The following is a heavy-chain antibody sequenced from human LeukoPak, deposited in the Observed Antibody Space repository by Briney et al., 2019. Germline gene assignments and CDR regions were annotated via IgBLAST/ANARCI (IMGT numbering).Heavy chain of an antibody. D-gene: IGHD2-15*01. V-gene: IGHV3-33*01. CDR1: GFTFSSYG. CDR2: IWYDGSNK. J-gene: IGHJ4*02. CDR3: ARERVCGGSCQYFDY. Sequence: GSLRLSCAASGFTFSSYGMHWVRQAPGKGLEWVAVIWYDGSNKYYADSVKGRFTISRDNSKNTLYLQMNSLRAEDTAVYYCARERVCGGSCQYFDYWGQGTLVTVSS.